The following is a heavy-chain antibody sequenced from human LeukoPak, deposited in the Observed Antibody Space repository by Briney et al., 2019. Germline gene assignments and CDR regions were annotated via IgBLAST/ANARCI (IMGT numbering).Heavy chain of an antibody. CDR3: ARHVGFITMVRGVINNNWFDP. D-gene: IGHD3-10*01. CDR2: IYYSGSP. V-gene: IGHV4-39*01. J-gene: IGHJ5*02. CDR1: GGSISSSSYY. Sequence: SETLSLTCTVSGGSISSSSYYWGWIRQPPGKGLEWIGSIYYSGSPYYNPSLKSRVAISVDTSKKQFSLKLSSVTAADTAVYYCARHVGFITMVRGVINNNWFDPWGQGTLVTVSS.